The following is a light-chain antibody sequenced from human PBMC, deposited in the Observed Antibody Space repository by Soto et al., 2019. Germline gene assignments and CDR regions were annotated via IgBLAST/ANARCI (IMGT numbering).Light chain of an antibody. CDR1: QSVSSY. CDR2: DAS. J-gene: IGKJ4*01. Sequence: EIVLTQSPATLSLSPGXRATLSCRASQSVSSYLAWYQQKPGQAPRLLIYDASNRATGIPARFSGSGSGTDFTLTISSLEPEDFAVYYCQQRSNWPPRVTFGGGTKVDIK. CDR3: QQRSNWPPRVT. V-gene: IGKV3-11*01.